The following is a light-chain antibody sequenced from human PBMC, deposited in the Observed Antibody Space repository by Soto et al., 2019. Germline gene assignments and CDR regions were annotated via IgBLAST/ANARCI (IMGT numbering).Light chain of an antibody. CDR2: WAS. Sequence: DIVMTQSPDSLAVSLGESATINCKSSRSVFYNSNNQNYLAWYQQKPGQPPKLLISWASMRESVVPDRFNGSGSGTDFTLTISSLQAEDVAVYYCQQYYSAPLYTFGQGTKLEIK. CDR3: QQYYSAPLYT. J-gene: IGKJ2*01. V-gene: IGKV4-1*01. CDR1: RSVFYNSNNQNY.